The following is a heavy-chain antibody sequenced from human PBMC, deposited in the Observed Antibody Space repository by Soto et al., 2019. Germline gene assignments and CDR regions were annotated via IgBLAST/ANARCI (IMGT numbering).Heavy chain of an antibody. CDR3: AKDRYDSSGYFFNDY. V-gene: IGHV3-23*01. J-gene: IGHJ4*02. D-gene: IGHD3-22*01. CDR1: GFTFSSYT. Sequence: EVQLLESGGGLVQPGGSLRLSCAASGFTFSSYTMSWVRQAPGKGLEWVSTISGRGGTTYYADSVKGRFTISRDNSKNTLYLQRNSLRAEDTAVYYCAKDRYDSSGYFFNDYWGQGTLVTVSS. CDR2: ISGRGGTT.